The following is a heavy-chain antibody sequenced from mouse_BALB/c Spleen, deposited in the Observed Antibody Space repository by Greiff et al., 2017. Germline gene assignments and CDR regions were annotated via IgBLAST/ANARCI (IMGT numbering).Heavy chain of an antibody. CDR3: ARGYDYDVDY. CDR2: ISDGGSYT. CDR1: GFTFSDYY. J-gene: IGHJ2*01. V-gene: IGHV5-4*02. Sequence: DVHLVESGGGLVKPGGSLKLSCAASGFTFSDYYMYWVRQTPEKRLEWVATISDGGSYTYYPDSVKGRFTISRDNAKNNLYLQLSSLKSEDTAMYYCARGYDYDVDYWGQGTTLTVSS. D-gene: IGHD2-4*01.